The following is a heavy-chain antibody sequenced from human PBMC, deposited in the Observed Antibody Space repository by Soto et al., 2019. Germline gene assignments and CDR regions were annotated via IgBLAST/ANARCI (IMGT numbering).Heavy chain of an antibody. CDR3: TTGFTRLAVFDI. V-gene: IGHV3-15*01. CDR2: IKSKTDGGTT. Sequence: PGGSLRLSCAASGFTFSSYAMSWVRQAPGKGLEWVGRIKSKTDGGTTDYAAPVKGRFTISRDDSKNTLYLQMNSLKTEDTAVYYCTTGFTRLAVFDIWGQGTMVTVSS. J-gene: IGHJ3*02. D-gene: IGHD2-15*01. CDR1: GFTFSSYA.